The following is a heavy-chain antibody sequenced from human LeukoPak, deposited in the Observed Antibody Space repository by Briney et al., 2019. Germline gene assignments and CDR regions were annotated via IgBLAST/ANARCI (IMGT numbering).Heavy chain of an antibody. CDR2: ISSSSSYI. CDR3: ARDLWFGDGEAY. D-gene: IGHD3-10*01. CDR1: GFTFSYYG. J-gene: IGHJ4*02. Sequence: PGESLRLSCAASGFTFSYYGMTWVRQAPGKGLEWVSSISSSSSYIYYADSVKGRFTISRDNAKNSLYLQMNSLRAEDTAVYYCARDLWFGDGEAYWGQGTLVTVSS. V-gene: IGHV3-21*01.